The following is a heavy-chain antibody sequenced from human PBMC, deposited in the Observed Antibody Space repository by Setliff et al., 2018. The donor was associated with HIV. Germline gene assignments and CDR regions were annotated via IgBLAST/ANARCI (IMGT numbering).Heavy chain of an antibody. CDR1: GHSISSGYH. Sequence: SETLSLTCAVSGHSISSGYHWGWIRQPPGKGLEWIGTIYYSGSTHYNPSLKSRLTISVDMSKNQLSLKLSSVTAADTAVYYCLLWTGYYTYWFFDLWGRGALVTVS. D-gene: IGHD3-3*01. V-gene: IGHV4-38-2*01. J-gene: IGHJ2*01. CDR3: LLWTGYYTYWFFDL. CDR2: IYYSGST.